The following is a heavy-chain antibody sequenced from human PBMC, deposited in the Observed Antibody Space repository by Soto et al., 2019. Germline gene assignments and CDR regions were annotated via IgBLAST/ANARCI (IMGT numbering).Heavy chain of an antibody. CDR3: ARAPLNYDSSGYHCDY. D-gene: IGHD3-22*01. CDR2: VHYSGTT. CDR1: GVSIRNYY. Sequence: SETLSLTCAVSGVSIRNYYWSWVRKAPGKGLEWIGYVHYSGTTYYSPSLKGRVTISMDTSKNQFSLRLTSVTAADTAVYYCARAPLNYDSSGYHCDYWGQGTLVTVSS. V-gene: IGHV4-59*01. J-gene: IGHJ4*02.